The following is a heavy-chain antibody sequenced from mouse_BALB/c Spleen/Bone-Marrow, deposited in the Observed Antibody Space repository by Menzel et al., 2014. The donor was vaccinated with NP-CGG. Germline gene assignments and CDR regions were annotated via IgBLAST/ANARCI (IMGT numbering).Heavy chain of an antibody. CDR1: GYSITSDYY. D-gene: IGHD1-1*01. Sequence: EVKVEESGPGLVKPSQSLSLTCSVTGYSITSDYYWNWIRQFPGNKLEWMAYIRYDGSNNYNPSLKNRITITRDTSKNQFFLKLNSVTSEDTATYYCARLRGSNYGYFDVWGAGTTVTVSS. CDR2: IRYDGSN. J-gene: IGHJ1*01. CDR3: ARLRGSNYGYFDV. V-gene: IGHV3-6*02.